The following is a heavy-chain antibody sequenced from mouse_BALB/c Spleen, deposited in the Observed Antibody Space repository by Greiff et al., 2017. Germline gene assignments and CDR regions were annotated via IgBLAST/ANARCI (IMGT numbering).Heavy chain of an antibody. CDR2: ISSGGSYT. D-gene: IGHD1-1*01. J-gene: IGHJ2*01. Sequence: EVKLVESGGDLVKPGGSLKLSCAASGFTFSSYGMSWVRQTPDKRLEWVATISSGGSYTYYPDSVKGRFTISRDNAKNTLYLQMSSLKSEDTAMYYCARRGDGNYLDDWGQGTTLTVSS. CDR1: GFTFSSYG. CDR3: ARRGDGNYLDD. V-gene: IGHV5-6*02.